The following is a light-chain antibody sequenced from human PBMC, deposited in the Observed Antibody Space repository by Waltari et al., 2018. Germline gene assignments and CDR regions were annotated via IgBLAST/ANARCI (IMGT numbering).Light chain of an antibody. Sequence: EIVLTQSPGTLSLSPGERATLSCRASQTVTTTSLAWYQQKPGQPPRLLIYGASMRATGIPDRFSGSGSGTDFTLTITRLEPEDVAVYYCQQYASSPWTFGQGAKVEIK. CDR2: GAS. CDR1: QTVTTTS. J-gene: IGKJ1*01. V-gene: IGKV3-20*01. CDR3: QQYASSPWT.